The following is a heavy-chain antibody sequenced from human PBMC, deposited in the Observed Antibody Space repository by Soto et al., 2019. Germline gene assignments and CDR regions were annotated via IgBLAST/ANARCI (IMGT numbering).Heavy chain of an antibody. CDR1: GGSISSYY. D-gene: IGHD2-15*01. CDR2: IYYSGST. CDR3: ARDLLVGGDFRDAFDI. J-gene: IGHJ3*02. Sequence: SETLSLTCTVSGGSISSYYWSWIRQPPGKGLEWIGYIYYSGSTNYNPSLKSRVTISVDTSKNQFSLKLSSVTAADTAVYYCARDLLVGGDFRDAFDIWGQGTMVTVSS. V-gene: IGHV4-59*01.